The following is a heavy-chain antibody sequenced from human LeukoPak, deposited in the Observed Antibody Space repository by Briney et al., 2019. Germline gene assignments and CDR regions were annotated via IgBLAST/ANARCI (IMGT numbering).Heavy chain of an antibody. Sequence: GGSLRLSCAASGFTFSIYAMSWVRQAPGKGLEWVSGISGSGGITYYADSVKGRFTISRDNSRNTLHLQMNSLRADDTAAYYCTKANTAVAAFGYFDLWGRGTLVTVSS. CDR3: TKANTAVAAFGYFDL. J-gene: IGHJ2*01. V-gene: IGHV3-23*01. D-gene: IGHD6-19*01. CDR1: GFTFSIYA. CDR2: ISGSGGIT.